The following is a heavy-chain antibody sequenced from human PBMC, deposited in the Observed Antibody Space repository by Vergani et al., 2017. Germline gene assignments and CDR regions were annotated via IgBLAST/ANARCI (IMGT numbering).Heavy chain of an antibody. V-gene: IGHV3-11*01. D-gene: IGHD3-22*01. CDR1: GFTFSDYY. CDR3: ARADDSSSGYWRYYYYMDV. J-gene: IGHJ6*03. CDR2: ISSSGSTI. Sequence: VQLLESGGGLVQPGGSLKLSCAASGFTFSDYYMSWIRQAPGKGLEWVSYISSSGSTIYYADSVKGRFTISRDNAKNSLYLQMNSLRAEDTAVYYCARADDSSSGYWRYYYYMDVWGKGTTVTVSS.